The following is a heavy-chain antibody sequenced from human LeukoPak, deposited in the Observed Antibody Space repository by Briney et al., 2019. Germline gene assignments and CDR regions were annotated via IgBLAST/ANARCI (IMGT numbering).Heavy chain of an antibody. Sequence: GGSLRLSCAGSAFTLSNYAINWVRQAPGKGPEWLSYISSSGSTILYADSVKGRFTISRDNAKNSLYLQMNSLRAEDTALYYCAKDKSSGWSLNALDIWGQGTMVTVSS. J-gene: IGHJ3*02. CDR1: AFTLSNYA. CDR3: AKDKSSGWSLNALDI. CDR2: ISSSGSTI. V-gene: IGHV3-48*03. D-gene: IGHD6-19*01.